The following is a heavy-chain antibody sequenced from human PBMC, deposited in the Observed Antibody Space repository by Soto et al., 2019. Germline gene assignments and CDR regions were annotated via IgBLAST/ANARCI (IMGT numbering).Heavy chain of an antibody. Sequence: QVQLVQSGAEVKKPGASVKVSCKASGYTFTSYGISWVRQAPGQGLEWMGWISAYNGNTNYAQKLQGRVTMTTDTSTSTAYMELRSLRSDDTAVYYCARTILPSITIIVVVVTPADYWGQGTLVTVSS. CDR2: ISAYNGNT. D-gene: IGHD3-22*01. CDR1: GYTFTSYG. CDR3: ARTILPSITIIVVVVTPADY. V-gene: IGHV1-18*04. J-gene: IGHJ4*02.